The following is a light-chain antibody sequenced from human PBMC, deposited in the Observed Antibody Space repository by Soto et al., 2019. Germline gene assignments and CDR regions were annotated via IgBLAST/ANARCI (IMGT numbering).Light chain of an antibody. V-gene: IGLV2-8*01. CDR3: GAYAVSDNTYV. CDR1: SGDVGGYDY. J-gene: IGLJ1*01. Sequence: QSALTQPPSASGSPGQSVAISGAGTSGDVGGYDYVSWYQEHPGKAPKLMIYEGTKRPLGDPERFSGSKSGNTASLTVSGLQAEHEADYYCGAYAVSDNTYVCGAGAKGTL. CDR2: EGT.